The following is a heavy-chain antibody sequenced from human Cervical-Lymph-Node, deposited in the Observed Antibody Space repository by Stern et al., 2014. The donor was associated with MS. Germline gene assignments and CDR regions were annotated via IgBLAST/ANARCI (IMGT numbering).Heavy chain of an antibody. CDR1: GYRFTTYW. V-gene: IGHV5-51*01. D-gene: IGHD6-13*01. Sequence: EVQLVESGAEVKKPGESLKISCKGSGYRFTTYWIGWVRQMPGKGLEWMGIIYPVDSETRYSPSFQGQVTISADKAISTAYLQWSSLKASDTAMYYCARHGSSWYVDYWGQGTLVTVSS. CDR2: IYPVDSET. CDR3: ARHGSSWYVDY. J-gene: IGHJ4*02.